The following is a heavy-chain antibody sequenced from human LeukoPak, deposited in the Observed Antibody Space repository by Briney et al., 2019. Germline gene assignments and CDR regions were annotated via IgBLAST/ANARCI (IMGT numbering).Heavy chain of an antibody. V-gene: IGHV3-7*01. Sequence: GGSLRLPCAASGFTFSSYWMSWVRQAPGKGLEWVANIKQDGSEKYYVDSVKGRFTFSRDNAKNSLYLQMNSLRAEDTAVYYCAREPSGWVHYYGMDVWGQGTTVTVSS. CDR2: IKQDGSEK. CDR1: GFTFSSYW. CDR3: AREPSGWVHYYGMDV. D-gene: IGHD6-19*01. J-gene: IGHJ6*02.